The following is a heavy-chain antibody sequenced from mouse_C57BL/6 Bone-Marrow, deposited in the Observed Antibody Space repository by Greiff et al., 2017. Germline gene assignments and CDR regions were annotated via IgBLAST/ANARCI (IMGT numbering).Heavy chain of an antibody. J-gene: IGHJ3*01. CDR3: ARKGDYGYPWFAY. CDR1: GYAFTNYL. V-gene: IGHV1-54*01. Sequence: VQGVESGAELVRPGTSVKVSCKASGYAFTNYLIEWVKQRPGQGLEWIGVINPGSGGTNYNEKFKGKATLTADKSSSTAYMQLSSLTSEDSAVYFCARKGDYGYPWFAYWGQGTLVTVSA. D-gene: IGHD2-2*01. CDR2: INPGSGGT.